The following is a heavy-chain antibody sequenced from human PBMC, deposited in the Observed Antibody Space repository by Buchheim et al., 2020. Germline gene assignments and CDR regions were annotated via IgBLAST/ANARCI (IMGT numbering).Heavy chain of an antibody. V-gene: IGHV3-23*01. D-gene: IGHD5-12*01. CDR1: GFTFSDYA. Sequence: EVQLLESGGGLVQPGGSLRLSCAASGFTFSDYAMNWVRQAPGKGLEWVSVISGSGAGTYYADSVKGRFTISRDNSKKTLYLQMNSLRAEDTDRYFCAKDLGYSGYDPYNYGMDVWGHGTT. CDR3: AKDLGYSGYDPYNYGMDV. J-gene: IGHJ6*02. CDR2: ISGSGAGT.